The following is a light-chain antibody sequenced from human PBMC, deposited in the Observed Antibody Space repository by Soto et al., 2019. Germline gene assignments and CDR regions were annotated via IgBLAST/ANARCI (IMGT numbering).Light chain of an antibody. CDR3: QQYESYSPWT. J-gene: IGKJ1*01. Sequence: DIQMTQSPSNLSGSVGDRVTITCRASQTISSWLAWYQQEPGKAPKLLIYDASTLQSGVPSRYSGSGSGTEFTLTISNLQPDDFATYYCQQYESYSPWTFGQGTKVDIK. CDR2: DAS. V-gene: IGKV1-5*01. CDR1: QTISSW.